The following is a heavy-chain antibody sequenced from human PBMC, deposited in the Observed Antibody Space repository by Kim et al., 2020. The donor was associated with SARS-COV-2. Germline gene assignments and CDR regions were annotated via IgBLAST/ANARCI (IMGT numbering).Heavy chain of an antibody. Sequence: RFTISRDNAKNSLYLQMNSLRAEDTAVYYCARDEYCDFWSGYSSAEYFQHWGQGTLVTVSS. J-gene: IGHJ1*01. D-gene: IGHD3-3*01. V-gene: IGHV3-11*06. CDR3: ARDEYCDFWSGYSSAEYFQH.